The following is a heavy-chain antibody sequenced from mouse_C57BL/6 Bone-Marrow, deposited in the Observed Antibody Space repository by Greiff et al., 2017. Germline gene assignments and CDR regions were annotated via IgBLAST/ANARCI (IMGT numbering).Heavy chain of an antibody. Sequence: VKLQESGAELMKPGASVKLSCKATGYTFTGYWIEWVKQRPGHGLEWIGEILPGSGSTNYIEKFKGKATFTADTSSNTAYMQLSSLTTEDSAIYYCARWGYAMDYWGQGTSVTVSS. CDR2: ILPGSGST. CDR1: GYTFTGYW. V-gene: IGHV1-9*01. J-gene: IGHJ4*01. CDR3: ARWGYAMDY.